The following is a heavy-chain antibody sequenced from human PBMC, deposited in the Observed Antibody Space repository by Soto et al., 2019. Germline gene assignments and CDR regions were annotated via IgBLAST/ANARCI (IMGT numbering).Heavy chain of an antibody. D-gene: IGHD2-8*01. CDR1: EYTFTSYT. CDR3: ARELKGLYYFDY. J-gene: IGHJ4*02. V-gene: IGHV1-3*01. Sequence: ASVKVSCKASEYTFTSYTRHGVRQAPGQRLEWMGWINGGNGNTKYSQKFQGRVTITRDTSASTAYMELSSLRSDDTAVYYCARELKGLYYFDYWGQGTLVTVSS. CDR2: INGGNGNT.